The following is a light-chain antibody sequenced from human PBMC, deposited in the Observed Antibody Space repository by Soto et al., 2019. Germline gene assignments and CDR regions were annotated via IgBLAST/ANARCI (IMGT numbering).Light chain of an antibody. V-gene: IGLV2-23*01. CDR2: GGT. Sequence: QSVLTQPASVSGSPGQSITISCTGTSSDVGSYNLVSWYQQHPGEAPKLMIYGGTKRPSGVSNRFSGSKSGNTASLTISGLQAEYEADYYCRTYTGITTYYVFGTGTKVTVL. CDR3: RTYTGITTYYV. CDR1: SSDVGSYNL. J-gene: IGLJ1*01.